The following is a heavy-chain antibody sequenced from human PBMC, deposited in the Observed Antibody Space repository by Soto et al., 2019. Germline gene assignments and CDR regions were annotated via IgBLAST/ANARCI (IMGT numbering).Heavy chain of an antibody. CDR1: GGTFSSYA. V-gene: IGHV1-69*13. Sequence: SVKVSCKASGGTFSSYAISWVRQAPGQGLEWMGGIIPIFGTANYAQKFQGRVTITADESTSTAYMELSSLRSEDTAVYYCADSSGRTDNWFDPWGQGTLVTVPQ. CDR2: IIPIFGTA. CDR3: ADSSGRTDNWFDP. J-gene: IGHJ5*02. D-gene: IGHD3-22*01.